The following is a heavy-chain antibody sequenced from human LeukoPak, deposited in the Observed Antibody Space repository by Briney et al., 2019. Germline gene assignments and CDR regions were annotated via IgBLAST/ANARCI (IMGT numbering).Heavy chain of an antibody. J-gene: IGHJ4*02. CDR2: ISYDGSIK. Sequence: PGGSLRLSCAASGFTFSSYGMHWVRQDPGKGLEWVAVISYDGSIKYYADSVKGRFTISRDNSKNTLYLQMNSLRAEDTAVYYCAKDGPADYYDSSGYYYFDYWGQGTLVTVSS. V-gene: IGHV3-30*18. D-gene: IGHD3-22*01. CDR1: GFTFSSYG. CDR3: AKDGPADYYDSSGYYYFDY.